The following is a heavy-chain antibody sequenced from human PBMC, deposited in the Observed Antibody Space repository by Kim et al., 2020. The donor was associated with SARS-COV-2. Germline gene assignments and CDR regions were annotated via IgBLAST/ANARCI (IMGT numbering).Heavy chain of an antibody. CDR3: AGHSGWVDAFDI. D-gene: IGHD6-19*01. V-gene: IGHV3-30*01. J-gene: IGHJ3*02. Sequence: YYADSVKGRFTISRDNSKNTLYLQMNSLGAEDTAVYYCAGHSGWVDAFDIWGQGTMVTVSS.